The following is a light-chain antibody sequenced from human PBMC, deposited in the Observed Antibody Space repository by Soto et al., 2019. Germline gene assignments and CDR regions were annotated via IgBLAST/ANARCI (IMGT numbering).Light chain of an antibody. V-gene: IGLV2-14*01. J-gene: IGLJ1*01. CDR3: CSYAASNTPGIG. CDR2: DVS. Sequence: QSVLTQPASVSGSPGPSVTISCTGTSSDVGGYNYVSWYQQPPGKAPKFMIYDVSNRPSGVSNRFSGSKAGNTASLTISGIQAEDEADYYVCSYAASNTPGIGFGSGTKVTVL. CDR1: SSDVGGYNY.